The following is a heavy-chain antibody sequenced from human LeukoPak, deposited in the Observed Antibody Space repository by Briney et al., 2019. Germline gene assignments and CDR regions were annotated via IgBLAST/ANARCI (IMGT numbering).Heavy chain of an antibody. J-gene: IGHJ4*02. V-gene: IGHV4-61*02. CDR3: ARTYCDSTTCYRFDY. D-gene: IGHD2-2*01. CDR1: GGSISSGGYY. CDR2: IQTSGST. Sequence: SQTLSLTCTVSGGSISSGGYYWNWIRQPAGKGLEWIGRIQTSGSTNYNPSLNSRVTISVDTSENQSSLELRSVTAADAAVYYCARTYCDSTTCYRFDYWGQGTLVTVSS.